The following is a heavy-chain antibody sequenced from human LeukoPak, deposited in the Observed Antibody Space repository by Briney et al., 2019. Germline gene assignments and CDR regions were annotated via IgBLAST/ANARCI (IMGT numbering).Heavy chain of an antibody. CDR3: ARDLVWFGEPKGYYNYMDV. D-gene: IGHD3-10*01. CDR1: GFTFSSYS. Sequence: PGGSLRLSCAASGFTFSSYSMNWVRQAPGKGLEWVSSISSSSSSYIKYADSVKGRFTISRDNAKNSLYLQMNTLRAEDTAVYYCARDLVWFGEPKGYYNYMDVWGKGTTVTVSS. V-gene: IGHV3-21*01. CDR2: ISSSSSSYI. J-gene: IGHJ6*03.